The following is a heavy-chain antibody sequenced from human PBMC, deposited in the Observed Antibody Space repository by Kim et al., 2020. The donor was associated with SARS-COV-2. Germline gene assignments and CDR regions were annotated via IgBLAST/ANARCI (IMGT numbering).Heavy chain of an antibody. CDR3: ARGMTIFGVASDGMDV. V-gene: IGHV4-59*09. D-gene: IGHD3-3*01. Sequence: LKSRVTISVETSKNQFSLKLSSVTAADTAVYYCARGMTIFGVASDGMDVWGQGTTVTVSS. J-gene: IGHJ6*02.